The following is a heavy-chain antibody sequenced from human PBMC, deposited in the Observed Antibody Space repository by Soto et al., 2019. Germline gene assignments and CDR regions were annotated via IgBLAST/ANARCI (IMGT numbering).Heavy chain of an antibody. Sequence: SETLSFTCAVYGGSFSGYYWSWIRQPPGKGLEWIGEINHSGSTNYNPSLKSRVTISVDTSKNQFSLKLSSVTAADTAVYYCARESLRFLAVWGQGTTVTVSS. CDR3: ARESLRFLAV. D-gene: IGHD3-3*01. CDR1: GGSFSGYY. V-gene: IGHV4-34*01. CDR2: INHSGST. J-gene: IGHJ6*02.